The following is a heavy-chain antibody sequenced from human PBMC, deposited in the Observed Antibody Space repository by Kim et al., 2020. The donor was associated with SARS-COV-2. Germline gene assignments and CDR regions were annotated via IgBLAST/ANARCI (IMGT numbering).Heavy chain of an antibody. Sequence: STYYAGPGKRRFTISRDNSKNTLYLQMNSLRAEVSAVDYCAKERNDAFDIWGQGTMVAVSS. CDR2: ST. CDR3: AKERNDAFDI. V-gene: IGHV3-23*01. J-gene: IGHJ3*02.